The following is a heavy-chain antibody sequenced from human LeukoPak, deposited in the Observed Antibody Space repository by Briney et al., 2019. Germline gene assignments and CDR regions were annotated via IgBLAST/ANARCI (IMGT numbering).Heavy chain of an antibody. CDR1: GGSISSYY. V-gene: IGHV4-59*01. CDR2: IYYSGST. D-gene: IGHD6-13*01. J-gene: IGHJ6*03. Sequence: SETLSFTCTVSGGSISSYYWSWIRQPPGKGLEWIGYIYYSGSTNYNPSLKSRVTISVDTSKNQFSLKLSSVTAADMAVYYCARDRTRSSWYGGYYMDVWGKGTTVTISS. CDR3: ARDRTRSSWYGGYYMDV.